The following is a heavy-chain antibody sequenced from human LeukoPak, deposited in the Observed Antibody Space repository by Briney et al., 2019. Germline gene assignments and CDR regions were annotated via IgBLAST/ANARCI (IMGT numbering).Heavy chain of an antibody. CDR1: GGTFSSYA. J-gene: IGHJ4*02. Sequence: SVKVSCKASGGTFSSYAISWVRQAPGQGLEWMGGIIPIFGTANYAQKFQGRVTITADESTSTAYMEPSGLRSEDTAVYYCARGEGSRSLSGWYAAYFDYWGQGTLVTVSS. V-gene: IGHV1-69*01. CDR3: ARGEGSRSLSGWYAAYFDY. CDR2: IIPIFGTA. D-gene: IGHD6-19*01.